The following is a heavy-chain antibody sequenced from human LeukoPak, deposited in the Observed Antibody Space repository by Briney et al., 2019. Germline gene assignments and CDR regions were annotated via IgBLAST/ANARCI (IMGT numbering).Heavy chain of an antibody. J-gene: IGHJ4*02. Sequence: TSGTLSLTCTVSGGSISSSSYYWGWIRQPPGKGLEWFGSIYYSGSTYYNPSLKSRVTISVDTSKNQFSLKLSSVTAADTAVYYCASEPTEANYDILTGYYSHGYWGQGTLVTVSS. CDR2: IYYSGST. V-gene: IGHV4-39*01. CDR3: ASEPTEANYDILTGYYSHGY. D-gene: IGHD3-9*01. CDR1: GGSISSSSYY.